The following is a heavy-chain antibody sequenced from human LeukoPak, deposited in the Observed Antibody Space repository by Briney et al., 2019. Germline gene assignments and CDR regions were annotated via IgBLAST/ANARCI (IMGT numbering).Heavy chain of an antibody. J-gene: IGHJ4*02. D-gene: IGHD3-22*01. CDR3: ASRVFYYDTSGLDY. CDR1: GGTFSNYA. V-gene: IGHV1-69*05. Sequence: GSSVKVSCKASGGTFSNYAITWVRQAPGQGLEWMGGIIPIFGTTNYAQKFQGRITITTDESTGTAYMELSSLRSEDTAVYYCASRVFYYDTSGLDYWGQGTLVTVSS. CDR2: IIPIFGTT.